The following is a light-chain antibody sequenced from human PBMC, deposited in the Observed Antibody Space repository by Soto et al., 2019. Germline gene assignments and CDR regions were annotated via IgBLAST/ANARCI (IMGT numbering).Light chain of an antibody. Sequence: DIQMTPSPSTPSASVGDRVTITCRASQSISSWLAWYQQKPGKAPRLLIYDASYLERGVPSRFSGSGSGTEFTLTISDLQPDDLATYYCQQYNSFWTFGQSTKV. CDR3: QQYNSFWT. CDR1: QSISSW. V-gene: IGKV1-5*01. CDR2: DAS. J-gene: IGKJ1*01.